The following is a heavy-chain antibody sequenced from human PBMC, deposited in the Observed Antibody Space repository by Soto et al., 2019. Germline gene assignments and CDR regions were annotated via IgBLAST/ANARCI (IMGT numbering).Heavy chain of an antibody. CDR1: GFTFSSYW. D-gene: IGHD3-10*01. CDR2: IKQDGSEK. V-gene: IGHV3-7*03. CDR3: ARDWMVRGVIITYNWFVP. J-gene: IGHJ5*02. Sequence: PGGSLRLSCAASGFTFSSYWMSWVRQAPGKGLEWVANIKQDGSEKYYVDSVKGRFTISRDNAKNSLYLQMNSLRAEDTAVYYCARDWMVRGVIITYNWFVPWGQGTLVTVSS.